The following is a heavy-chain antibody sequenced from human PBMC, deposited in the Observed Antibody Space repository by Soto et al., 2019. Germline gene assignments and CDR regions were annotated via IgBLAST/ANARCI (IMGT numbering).Heavy chain of an antibody. D-gene: IGHD3-10*01. CDR3: ARVLLWFGELFTRTSPLYGMDV. V-gene: IGHV1-18*01. CDR1: GYTFTSYG. Sequence: VSVKVSCKASGYTFTSYGISWVRQAPGQGLEWMGWISAYNGNTNYAQKLQGRVTMTTDTSTSTAYMELRSLRSDDTAVYYCARVLLWFGELFTRTSPLYGMDVWGQGTTVTVSS. J-gene: IGHJ6*02. CDR2: ISAYNGNT.